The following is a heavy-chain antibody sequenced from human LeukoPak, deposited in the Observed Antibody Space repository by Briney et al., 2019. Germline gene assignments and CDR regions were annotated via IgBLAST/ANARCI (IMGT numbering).Heavy chain of an antibody. CDR3: ARLYDTSGYFYWYFDL. D-gene: IGHD3-22*01. CDR1: GGSISRSSYY. Sequence: SETLSLTWTVPGGSISRSSYYWVWIRQPPGRGLEWIGSIYYSGSSYSNPSLQSRVPISVDTSKNQFSLKLSSVTAADTAVYYCARLYDTSGYFYWYFDLWGRGTLVTVSS. J-gene: IGHJ2*01. V-gene: IGHV4-39*01. CDR2: IYYSGSS.